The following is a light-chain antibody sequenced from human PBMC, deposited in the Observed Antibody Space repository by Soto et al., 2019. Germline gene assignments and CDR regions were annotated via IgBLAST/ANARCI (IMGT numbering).Light chain of an antibody. J-gene: IGKJ5*01. Sequence: EIVMTQSPATLSVSPGERATLSCRASQSVSSNLAWYQQKPGQAPRLLIYGASTRATGVPSRFSGGGSGTEFTLTIDSLQSEDFAVYYCQQCSDWPPITFGQGTRLEIK. CDR2: GAS. CDR1: QSVSSN. V-gene: IGKV3-15*01. CDR3: QQCSDWPPIT.